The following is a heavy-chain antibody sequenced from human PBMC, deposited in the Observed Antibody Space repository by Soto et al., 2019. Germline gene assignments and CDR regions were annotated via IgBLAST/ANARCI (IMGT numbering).Heavy chain of an antibody. CDR3: SRDPGFGAIDY. D-gene: IGHD3-10*01. J-gene: IGHJ4*02. CDR2: INPDGSVA. V-gene: IGHV3-7*01. CDR1: GFTFSSSW. Sequence: GGSRRLSWAASGFTFSSSWMAWVRQAPGKGLEWVALINPDGSVASYVGSVRGRFIISRDNAQNSLYLQMNSVSAEDTAVYYCSRDPGFGAIDYWGQGTLVTVS.